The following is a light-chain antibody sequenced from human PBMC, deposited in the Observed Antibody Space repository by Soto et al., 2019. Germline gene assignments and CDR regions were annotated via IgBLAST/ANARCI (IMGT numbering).Light chain of an antibody. Sequence: EIVLTQSPATLSLSPGERATLSCRASQSVGSSLARYQQKPGQAPRLLIYDASNRATGIPARFSGSGSGTDFTLTISSLETEDFAVYYCQQRSNWPLTFGGGTKVEIK. J-gene: IGKJ4*01. CDR2: DAS. CDR1: QSVGSS. V-gene: IGKV3-11*01. CDR3: QQRSNWPLT.